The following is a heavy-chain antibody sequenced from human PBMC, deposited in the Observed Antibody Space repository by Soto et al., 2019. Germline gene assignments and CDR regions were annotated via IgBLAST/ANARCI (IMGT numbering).Heavy chain of an antibody. D-gene: IGHD2-2*02. CDR3: ARRRLLAAIQVPIDC. Sequence: ASVKVSCKGFDYTFSTSGVSWVRQAPGQGLEWMGWISGYNGKTNYSEKFQGRVTLTTDTSTSSAYMELRSQRSDDTAVYYCARRRLLAAIQVPIDCCGEGPLGTVSS. J-gene: IGHJ4*02. V-gene: IGHV1-18*04. CDR2: ISGYNGKT. CDR1: DYTFSTSG.